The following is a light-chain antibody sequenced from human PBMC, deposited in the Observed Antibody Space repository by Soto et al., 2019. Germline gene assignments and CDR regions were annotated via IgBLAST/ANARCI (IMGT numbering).Light chain of an antibody. CDR1: SSDLAIYNY. CDR2: QVT. Sequence: QSVPTQPASVSGAPRQSIAISCTGTSSDLAIYNYVSWYQQQPGKAPKLMIYQVTNRPSGVSNRFSGSRSGNTASLTISGLHAEDEADYYCSSYTDSSNYVFGTGTKVTVL. J-gene: IGLJ1*01. CDR3: SSYTDSSNYV. V-gene: IGLV2-14*01.